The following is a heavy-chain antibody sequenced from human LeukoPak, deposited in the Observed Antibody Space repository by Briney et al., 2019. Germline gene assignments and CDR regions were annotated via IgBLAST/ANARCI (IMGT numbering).Heavy chain of an antibody. CDR1: GFTFSSYG. V-gene: IGHV3-33*08. CDR3: ARVRVGAYDFEY. D-gene: IGHD3-10*01. J-gene: IGHJ4*02. CDR2: IWYDGSNK. Sequence: GGSLRLSCAASGFTFSSYGMHWVRQAPGKGLEWVAVIWYDGSNKYYADSVKGRFTISRDNSKNTLYLQMNSLRAEDTAVYYCARVRVGAYDFEYWGQGTLVTVSS.